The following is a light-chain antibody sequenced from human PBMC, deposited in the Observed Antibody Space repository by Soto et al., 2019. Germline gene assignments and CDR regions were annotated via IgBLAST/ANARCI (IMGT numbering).Light chain of an antibody. V-gene: IGKV1-33*01. CDR3: QHYNSYSEA. CDR2: DAS. Sequence: DIQMTQSPSSLSASVGDRVTISCQASQDISNSLNWYQQKPGKAPKLLIYDASNLETGVPSRFSGSGSGTDFTFTISSLQPEDIATYYCQHYNSYSEAFGQGTKMDNK. CDR1: QDISNS. J-gene: IGKJ1*01.